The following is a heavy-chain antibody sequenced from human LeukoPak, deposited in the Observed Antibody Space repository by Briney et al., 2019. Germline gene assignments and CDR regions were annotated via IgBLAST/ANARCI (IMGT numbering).Heavy chain of an antibody. J-gene: IGHJ5*02. Sequence: SETLSLTCAVYGGSFSGYYWSWIRQPPGKGLEWIGEINHSGSTNYNPSLKSRVTISVDTSKNQFSLKLSSVTAADTAVYYCANLPTITMVRGVITSWGQGTLVTVSS. CDR2: INHSGST. V-gene: IGHV4-34*01. D-gene: IGHD3-10*01. CDR3: ANLPTITMVRGVITS. CDR1: GGSFSGYY.